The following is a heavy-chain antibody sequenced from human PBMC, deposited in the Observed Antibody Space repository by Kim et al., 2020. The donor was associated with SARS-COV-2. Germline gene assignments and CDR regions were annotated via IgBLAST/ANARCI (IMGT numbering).Heavy chain of an antibody. D-gene: IGHD6-13*01. CDR3: ARGSSIYYYYYGMDV. J-gene: IGHJ6*02. V-gene: IGHV4-59*09. Sequence: SLKSRVPISVDTSKNQFSLKLSSVTAADTAVYYCARGSSIYYYYYGMDVWGQGTTVTVSS.